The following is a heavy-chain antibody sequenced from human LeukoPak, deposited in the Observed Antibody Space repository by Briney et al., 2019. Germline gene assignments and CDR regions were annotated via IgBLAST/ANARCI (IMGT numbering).Heavy chain of an antibody. V-gene: IGHV4-34*01. CDR3: ASPYLYSSGWRYFDL. D-gene: IGHD6-19*01. J-gene: IGHJ2*01. Sequence: SETLPLTCAVYGGSFSGYYWSWIRQPPGKGLEWIGEINHSGSTNYNPSLKSRVTISADTSKNQFSLKLSSVTAADTAVYYCASPYLYSSGWRYFDLWGRGTLVTVSS. CDR2: INHSGST. CDR1: GGSFSGYY.